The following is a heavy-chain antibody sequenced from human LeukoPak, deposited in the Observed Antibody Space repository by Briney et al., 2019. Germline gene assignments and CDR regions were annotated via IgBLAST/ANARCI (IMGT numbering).Heavy chain of an antibody. CDR2: ISYDGSNK. D-gene: IGHD6-19*01. CDR1: GFTFSSYG. J-gene: IGHJ4*02. V-gene: IGHV3-30*18. Sequence: GGSLRLSCAASGFTFSSYGMHWVRQAPGKGLEWVAVISYDGSNKYYADSVKGRFTISRDNSKSTLYLQMNSLRAEDTAVYYCAKDPYSSGWTYYFDYWGQGTLVTVSS. CDR3: AKDPYSSGWTYYFDY.